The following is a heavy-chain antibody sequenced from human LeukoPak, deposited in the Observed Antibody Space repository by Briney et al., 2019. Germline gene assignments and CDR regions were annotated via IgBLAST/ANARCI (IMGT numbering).Heavy chain of an antibody. Sequence: SETLSLTCTVSGGSISSSSYYWGWIRQPPGKGLEWIGSIYYSGSAYYNPSLKSRVTISVDTSKNQFSLKLSSVTAADTAVYYCARHPDMYRGALHWYFDLWGRGTLVTVSS. CDR3: ARHPDMYRGALHWYFDL. J-gene: IGHJ2*01. D-gene: IGHD3-10*01. CDR2: IYYSGSA. V-gene: IGHV4-39*01. CDR1: GGSISSSSYY.